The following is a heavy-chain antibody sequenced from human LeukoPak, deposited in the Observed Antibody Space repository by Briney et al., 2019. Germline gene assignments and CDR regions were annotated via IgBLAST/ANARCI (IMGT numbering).Heavy chain of an antibody. J-gene: IGHJ5*02. CDR2: INQDGSEK. D-gene: IGHD3-9*01. V-gene: IGHV3-7*01. Sequence: GGSLRLSCAASGFTFSNSWMTWVRQAPGKGLQWVANINQDGSEKYFVDSVKGRFTISRDNAKNLLFLQMNNMRVEDTGVYYCARDVDRRDDPWGQGILVTVSS. CDR3: ARDVDRRDDP. CDR1: GFTFSNSW.